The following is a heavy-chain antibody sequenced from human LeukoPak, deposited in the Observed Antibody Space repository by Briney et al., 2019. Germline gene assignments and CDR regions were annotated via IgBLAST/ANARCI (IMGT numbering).Heavy chain of an antibody. J-gene: IGHJ5*02. V-gene: IGHV3-23*03. Sequence: GGSLRLSCTASGFTLNNYLMSWVRQAPGKGPEWVSILFTGGAGALYADSVRGRFTISGDTSKTTLYLQMNGLRAEDTAVYYCAKECDYSPGHKFDLWGRGTLVTVSS. D-gene: IGHD3-10*01. CDR1: GFTLNNYL. CDR2: LFTGGAGA. CDR3: AKECDYSPGHKFDL.